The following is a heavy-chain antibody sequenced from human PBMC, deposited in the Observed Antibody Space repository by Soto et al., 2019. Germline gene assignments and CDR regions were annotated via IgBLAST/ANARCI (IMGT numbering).Heavy chain of an antibody. D-gene: IGHD4-17*01. Sequence: EVQLVESGGGLVQPGGSLRLSCAASGFTVSSNYMSWVRQAPGKGLEWVSVIYSGGSTYYADSVKGRFTISGDNSKNTLYLQMNSLRAEDTAVYYCAATRYGDYDYYYYGMDVWGQGTTVTVSS. J-gene: IGHJ6*02. CDR3: AATRYGDYDYYYYGMDV. CDR1: GFTVSSNY. V-gene: IGHV3-66*01. CDR2: IYSGGST.